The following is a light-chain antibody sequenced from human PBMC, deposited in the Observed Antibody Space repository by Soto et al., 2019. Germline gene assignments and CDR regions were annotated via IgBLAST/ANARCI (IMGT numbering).Light chain of an antibody. Sequence: EIVLTQSPGTLSLSPGERATLSCRASQSVSSSYLAWYQQKPGQAPRLLIYGASSRATCIPDRFSGNGSGTDFTLTISRLEPEDFAVYYCQQYGSSPNTFGQGTKLEI. V-gene: IGKV3-20*01. CDR3: QQYGSSPNT. CDR1: QSVSSSY. J-gene: IGKJ2*01. CDR2: GAS.